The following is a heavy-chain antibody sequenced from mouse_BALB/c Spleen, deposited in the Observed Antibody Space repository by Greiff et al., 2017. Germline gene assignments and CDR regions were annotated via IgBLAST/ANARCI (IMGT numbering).Heavy chain of an antibody. V-gene: IGHV3-2*02. CDR2: ISYSGST. Sequence: VQLKQSGPGLVKPSQSLSLTCTVTGYSITSDYAWNWIRQFPGNKLEWMGYISYSGSTSYNPSLKSRISITRDTSKNQFFLQLNSVTTEDTATYYCASEGMGYAMDYWGQGTSVTVSS. CDR1: GYSITSDYA. D-gene: IGHD2-3*01. CDR3: ASEGMGYAMDY. J-gene: IGHJ4*01.